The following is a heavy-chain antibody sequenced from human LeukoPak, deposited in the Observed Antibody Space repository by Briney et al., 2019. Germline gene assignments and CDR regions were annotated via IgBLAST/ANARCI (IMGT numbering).Heavy chain of an antibody. D-gene: IGHD6-19*01. Sequence: SETLSLTCAVYGGSFSGYYWSWIRQPPGKGLEWIGEINHSGSTNYNPSLKSRVTISVDTSKNRFSLKLSSVTAADTAVYYCARGPPRIAVAGTHYYYYMDVWGKGTTVTISS. J-gene: IGHJ6*03. CDR1: GGSFSGYY. CDR2: INHSGST. V-gene: IGHV4-34*01. CDR3: ARGPPRIAVAGTHYYYYMDV.